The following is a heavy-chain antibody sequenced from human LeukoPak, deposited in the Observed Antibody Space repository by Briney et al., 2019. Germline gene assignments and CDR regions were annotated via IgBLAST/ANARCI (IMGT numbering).Heavy chain of an antibody. Sequence: ASVKVSCKASGYTFTSYGISWVRQAPGQGLEWMGWISAYNGNTNYAQKLQGRVTMTTDTSTSTAYMELRSLRSDDTAVYYCARDPLGCSSTSCRPYNWFDPWGQGTLVTVSS. J-gene: IGHJ5*02. CDR2: ISAYNGNT. D-gene: IGHD2-2*01. CDR1: GYTFTSYG. CDR3: ARDPLGCSSTSCRPYNWFDP. V-gene: IGHV1-18*04.